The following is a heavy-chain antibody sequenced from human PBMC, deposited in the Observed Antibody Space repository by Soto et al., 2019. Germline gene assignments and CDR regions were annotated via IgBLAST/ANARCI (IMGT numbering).Heavy chain of an antibody. V-gene: IGHV4-31*03. Sequence: QVQLQESGPGLVKPSQTLSLTCTVSGGSISSGGYYWSWIRQHPGKGLEWIGYIYYSGSTYHDPSLKSRVTISVDTSKNQFSLKLSSVTAADTAVYYCAREGGIVGATAADYWGQGTLVTVSS. CDR3: AREGGIVGATAADY. D-gene: IGHD1-26*01. CDR2: IYYSGST. J-gene: IGHJ4*02. CDR1: GGSISSGGYY.